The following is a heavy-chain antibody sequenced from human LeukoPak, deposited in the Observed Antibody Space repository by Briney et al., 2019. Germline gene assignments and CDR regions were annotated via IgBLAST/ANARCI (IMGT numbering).Heavy chain of an antibody. CDR1: GYTFTSYD. V-gene: IGHV1-8*01. J-gene: IGHJ5*02. CDR2: MNPNSGNT. Sequence: VASVKVSCKASGYTFTSYDINWVRQATGQGLEWMGWMNPNSGNTGYAQKFQGRVTMTRNTSISTAYMGLSSLRSEDTAVYYCARGYCSGGSCYSGRWFDPWGQGTLVTVSS. CDR3: ARGYCSGGSCYSGRWFDP. D-gene: IGHD2-15*01.